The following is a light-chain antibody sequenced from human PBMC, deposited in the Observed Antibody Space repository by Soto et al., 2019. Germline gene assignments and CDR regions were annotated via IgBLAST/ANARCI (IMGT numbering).Light chain of an antibody. CDR2: GVN. CDR1: SSDIGRYNY. CDR3: SSYTNINTRACV. Sequence: QSALTQPASVSGSPGQSITISCTGTSSDIGRYNYVSWYQQHPGKAPRLVISGVNKRPSGVSNRFSGSKSGNTASLTISGLQAEDEAEYYCSSYTNINTRACVFGTGTKVTVL. V-gene: IGLV2-14*01. J-gene: IGLJ1*01.